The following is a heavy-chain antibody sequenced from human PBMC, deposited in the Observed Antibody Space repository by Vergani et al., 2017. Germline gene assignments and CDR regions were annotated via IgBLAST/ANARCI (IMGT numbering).Heavy chain of an antibody. D-gene: IGHD3-10*01. CDR3: AGRLSGAPVDY. CDR1: GFTFSSYA. J-gene: IGHJ4*02. Sequence: QVQLVESGGGVVQPGRSLRLSCAASGFTFSSYALHWVRQAPGKGLEWVAVISYDGSNKYYADSVKGRFTISRDNSKTTLYLQMNSLRAEDTAVYYCAGRLSGAPVDYWGQGTLVTVSS. V-gene: IGHV3-30-3*01. CDR2: ISYDGSNK.